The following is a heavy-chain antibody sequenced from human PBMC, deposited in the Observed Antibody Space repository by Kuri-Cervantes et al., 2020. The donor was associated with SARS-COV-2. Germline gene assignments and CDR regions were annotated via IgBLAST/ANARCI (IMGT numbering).Heavy chain of an antibody. CDR3: AREYYYGSGRYYGAFDH. V-gene: IGHV1-46*01. CDR2: LNPSGGSR. D-gene: IGHD3-10*01. CDR1: GYIFTSHN. J-gene: IGHJ4*02. Sequence: ASVNVSCKASGYIFTSHNMHWVRQAPGQGLEWMGMLNPSGGSRINTQKFKGRLTMTRDTPTSTVYMELSSLRSDDTAVYYCAREYYYGSGRYYGAFDHWGQGTPVTVSS.